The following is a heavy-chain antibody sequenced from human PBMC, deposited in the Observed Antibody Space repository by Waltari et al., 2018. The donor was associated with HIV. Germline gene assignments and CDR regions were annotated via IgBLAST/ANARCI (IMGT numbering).Heavy chain of an antibody. D-gene: IGHD6-13*01. J-gene: IGHJ3*02. CDR3: ARRGTYSSSCFDI. Sequence: QLQLQESGPGLVKPSETLSLTCTVSGGSISSSSYYWGWIRQPPGKGLEWIGSIYYSGSTYYNPSLKSRVTISVDTSKNQFSLKLSSVTAADTAVYYCARRGTYSSSCFDIWGQGTMVTVSS. CDR1: GGSISSSSYY. CDR2: IYYSGST. V-gene: IGHV4-39*01.